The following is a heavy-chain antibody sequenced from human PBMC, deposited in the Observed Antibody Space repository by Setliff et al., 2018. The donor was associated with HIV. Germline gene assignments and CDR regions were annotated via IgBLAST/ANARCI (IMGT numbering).Heavy chain of an antibody. CDR3: ARDSVTISYYYYYMDV. V-gene: IGHV4-28*03. Sequence: SETLSLTCAVSGYSISSGYYWGWIRQPPGKGLEWIGYIYYSGSTKHNPSLKSRVTMSVDTSKNQFSLKLSSVTAADTAVYYCARDSVTISYYYYYMDVWGKGTTVTVSS. J-gene: IGHJ6*03. CDR1: GYSISSGYY. CDR2: IYYSGST. D-gene: IGHD1-1*01.